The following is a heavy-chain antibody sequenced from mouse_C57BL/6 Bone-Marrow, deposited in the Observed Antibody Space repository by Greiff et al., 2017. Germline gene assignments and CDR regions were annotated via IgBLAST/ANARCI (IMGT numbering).Heavy chain of an antibody. CDR2: IDPSDSYT. CDR3: ARPAYYSNYLYWYFDV. J-gene: IGHJ1*03. Sequence: VQLQQPGAELVMPGASVKLSCKASGYTFTSYWMHWVKQRPGQGLEWIGKIDPSDSYTNYNQKFKGKSTLTVDQSSSTAYMQLSSLTSEDSAVYYCARPAYYSNYLYWYFDVWGTGTTVTVSS. V-gene: IGHV1-69*01. CDR1: GYTFTSYW. D-gene: IGHD2-5*01.